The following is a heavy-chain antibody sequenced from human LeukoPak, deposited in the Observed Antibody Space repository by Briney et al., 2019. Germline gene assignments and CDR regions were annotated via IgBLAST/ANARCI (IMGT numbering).Heavy chain of an antibody. V-gene: IGHV4-39*07. CDR1: GGSISSSSYY. CDR3: ARGRRQLVRSWGY. J-gene: IGHJ4*02. CDR2: IYYSGNT. D-gene: IGHD6-13*01. Sequence: SETLSLTCTVSGGSISSSSYYWGWIRQPPGKGLECIVSIYYSGNTYYSRSLKSRITISGDTSKNPFSLKLSSVTAADKAVYYCARGRRQLVRSWGYWGQGTLVTVSS.